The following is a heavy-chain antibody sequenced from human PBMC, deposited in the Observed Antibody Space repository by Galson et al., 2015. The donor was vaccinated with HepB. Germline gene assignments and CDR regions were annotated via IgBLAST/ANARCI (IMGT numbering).Heavy chain of an antibody. D-gene: IGHD6-19*01. CDR3: ARDLSSYSSGWHPPYYYYGMDV. CDR1: GFTFSSYS. J-gene: IGHJ6*02. V-gene: IGHV3-21*01. CDR2: ISSSSSYI. Sequence: SLRLSCAASGFTFSSYSMNWVRQAPGKGLEWVSSISSSSSYIYYADSVKGRFTISRDNAKNSLYLQMNSLRAEDTAVYYCARDLSSYSSGWHPPYYYYGMDVWGQGTTVTVSS.